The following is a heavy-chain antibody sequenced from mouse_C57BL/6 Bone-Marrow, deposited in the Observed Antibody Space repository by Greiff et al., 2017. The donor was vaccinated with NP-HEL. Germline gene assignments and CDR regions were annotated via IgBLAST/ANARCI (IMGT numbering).Heavy chain of an antibody. Sequence: LVESGPELVKPGASVKISCKASGYTFTDYYINWVKQRPGQGLEWIGWIFPGSGSTYYNEKFKGKATLTVDKSSSTAYMLLSSLTSEDSAVYFCAREGGNYPYYYAMDYWGQGTSVTVSS. D-gene: IGHD2-1*01. J-gene: IGHJ4*01. CDR1: GYTFTDYY. CDR3: AREGGNYPYYYAMDY. CDR2: IFPGSGST. V-gene: IGHV1-75*01.